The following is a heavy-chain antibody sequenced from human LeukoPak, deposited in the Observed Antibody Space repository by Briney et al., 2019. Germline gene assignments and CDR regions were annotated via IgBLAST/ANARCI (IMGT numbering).Heavy chain of an antibody. Sequence: EASVKVSCKASGYTFTSYDINWVRQATGQGLEWMGWMNPNSGNTGYAQKFQGRVTITRNTSISTAYMELSRLRSDDTAVYYCARGGYSYVGVDYWGQGTLVTVSS. J-gene: IGHJ4*02. CDR2: MNPNSGNT. V-gene: IGHV1-8*03. CDR1: GYTFTSYD. CDR3: ARGGYSYVGVDY. D-gene: IGHD5-18*01.